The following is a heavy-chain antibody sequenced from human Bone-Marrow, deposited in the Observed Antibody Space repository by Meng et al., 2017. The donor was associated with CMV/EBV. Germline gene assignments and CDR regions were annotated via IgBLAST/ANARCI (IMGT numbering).Heavy chain of an antibody. CDR1: GFTFSSYS. Sequence: GESLKISCAASGFTFSSYSMNWVRQAPGKGLEWVSSISSSSSYIYYADSVKGRFTISRDNAKNSLYLQMNSLRAEDTAVYYCARDGWGVVPAAHNYYYYGMDVWGQGTTVTV. J-gene: IGHJ6*02. V-gene: IGHV3-21*01. CDR2: ISSSSSYI. CDR3: ARDGWGVVPAAHNYYYYGMDV. D-gene: IGHD2-2*01.